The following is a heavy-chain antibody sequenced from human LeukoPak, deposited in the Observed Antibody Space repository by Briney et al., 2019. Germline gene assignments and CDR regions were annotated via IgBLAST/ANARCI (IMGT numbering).Heavy chain of an antibody. D-gene: IGHD3-16*01. CDR3: ARVGGEYVVSDY. J-gene: IGHJ4*02. CDR2: IYSGGNT. Sequence: GGSLRLSCAASGFTVSTNYMTWVRQAPGKGLEWVSVIYSGGNTYYADSVKGRFTISRDNANNSVYLQMNSLTAEDTAVYYCARVGGEYVVSDYWGQGTLVAVSS. CDR1: GFTVSTNY. V-gene: IGHV3-66*01.